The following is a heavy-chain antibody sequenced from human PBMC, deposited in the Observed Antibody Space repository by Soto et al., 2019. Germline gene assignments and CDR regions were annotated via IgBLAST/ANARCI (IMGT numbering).Heavy chain of an antibody. Sequence: GGSLRLSCGASGFTFSSCSMHWVRQAPGKGRECVAVICYDGSNKYYADSVKGRFTISRANSKNTLYLQMNRLRAEDTALYYCARDEARYHERSGPHYWGQGT. CDR3: ARDEARYHERSGPHY. V-gene: IGHV3-33*01. CDR2: ICYDGSNK. J-gene: IGHJ4*02. CDR1: GFTFSSCS. D-gene: IGHD3-22*01.